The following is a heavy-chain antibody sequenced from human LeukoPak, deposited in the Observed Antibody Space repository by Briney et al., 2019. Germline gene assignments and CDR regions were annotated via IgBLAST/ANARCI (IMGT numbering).Heavy chain of an antibody. D-gene: IGHD1-26*01. CDR1: GFTFSSYE. CDR2: ISSSGSTI. CDR3: ARQHYLSWYFDL. J-gene: IGHJ2*01. Sequence: PGGSLRLSCAASGFTFSSYEMNWVRQAPGKGLEWVSYISSSGSTIYYADSVKGRFTISRDNAKNSLYLQMNSLRAEDTVVYYCARQHYLSWYFDLWGRGTLVTVSS. V-gene: IGHV3-48*03.